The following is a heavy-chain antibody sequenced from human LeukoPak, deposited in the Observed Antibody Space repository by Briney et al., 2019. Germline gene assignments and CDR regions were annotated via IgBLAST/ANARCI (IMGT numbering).Heavy chain of an antibody. CDR2: IVVGSGNT. Sequence: SVKVSCKASGFAFSKSAVQWVRQARGERLEWIGWIVVGSGNTNYAPKFQDRVTITRDMSTNTVFMELKSLRSEDTAVYYCAADRAQQGGASAYWGRGTLVTV. CDR3: AADRAQQGGASAY. V-gene: IGHV1-58*01. J-gene: IGHJ4*02. D-gene: IGHD3-16*01. CDR1: GFAFSKSA.